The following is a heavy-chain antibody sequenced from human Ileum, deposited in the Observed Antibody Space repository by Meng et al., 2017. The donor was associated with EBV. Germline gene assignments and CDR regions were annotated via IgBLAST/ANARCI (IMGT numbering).Heavy chain of an antibody. Sequence: QGRLQESGQGVVKPSGTLSVTCAVLGGSGSSGNWWSWVRQSPGKGLEWIGEIYQSGSTNYNPSLESRVTISLDKSENQLSLRLTSVSAADTAVYYCAREGGSFDILTGYDIWGQGTLVTVSS. D-gene: IGHD3-9*01. V-gene: IGHV4-4*02. J-gene: IGHJ4*02. CDR3: AREGGSFDILTGYDI. CDR1: GGSGSSGNW. CDR2: IYQSGST.